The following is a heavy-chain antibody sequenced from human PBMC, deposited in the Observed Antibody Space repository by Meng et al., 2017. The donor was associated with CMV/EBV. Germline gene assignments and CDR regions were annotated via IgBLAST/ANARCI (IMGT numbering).Heavy chain of an antibody. D-gene: IGHD1-1*01. Sequence: GGSLRLSCAASGFTFSNSDMNWVRQAPGKGLEWVSGVSWNGSRTHYADSVKGRFIISRDNSRNFLYQQMNSLRPEDMAVYYCARRYNWNDGSWGIVVGEDWTPTNYYYYGMDVWGQGTTVTVSS. CDR1: GFTFSNSD. V-gene: IGHV3-19*01. CDR2: VSWNGSRT. J-gene: IGHJ6*02. CDR3: ARRYNWNDGSWGIVVGEDWTPTNYYYYGMDV.